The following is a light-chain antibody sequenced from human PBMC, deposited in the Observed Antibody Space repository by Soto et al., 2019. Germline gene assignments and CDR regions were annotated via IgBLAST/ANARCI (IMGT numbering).Light chain of an antibody. J-gene: IGKJ2*01. CDR1: QSVSSSY. V-gene: IGKV3-20*01. Sequence: EIVLTQSPGTLSLSPGERATLSCRASQSVSSSYLAWYQQKPGQAPRLLIYGASSRATGIPDRFSGSGSGTDFTLTIIRLEPEDFAVYYCQQYGSSPPYTFGQGTKPEIK. CDR3: QQYGSSPPYT. CDR2: GAS.